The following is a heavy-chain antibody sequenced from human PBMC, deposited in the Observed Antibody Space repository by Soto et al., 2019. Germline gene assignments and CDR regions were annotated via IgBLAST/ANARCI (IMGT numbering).Heavy chain of an antibody. D-gene: IGHD2-8*01. CDR3: ARESLLMVYATDY. V-gene: IGHV4-61*01. CDR1: GGSVSSGSYY. J-gene: IGHJ4*02. CDR2: IYYSGST. Sequence: SETLSLTCSVSGGSVSSGSYYWSWIRQPPGKGLEWIGYIYYSGSTNYNPSLKSRVTISVDTSKNQFSLKLSSVTAADTAVYYCARESLLMVYATDYWGQGTLVTVSS.